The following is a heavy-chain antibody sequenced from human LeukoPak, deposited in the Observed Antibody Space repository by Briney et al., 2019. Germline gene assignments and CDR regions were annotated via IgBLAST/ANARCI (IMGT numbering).Heavy chain of an antibody. CDR3: ARVWFGEFHAFDI. V-gene: IGHV1-46*01. Sequence: ASVTVSCKASGYTFTSYYMHWVRQAPGQGLEWMGIINPSGGSTSYAQKFQGRVTMTRDTSTSTVYMELSSLRSEDTAVYYCARVWFGEFHAFDIWGQGTMVTVSS. D-gene: IGHD3-10*01. CDR2: INPSGGST. CDR1: GYTFTSYY. J-gene: IGHJ3*02.